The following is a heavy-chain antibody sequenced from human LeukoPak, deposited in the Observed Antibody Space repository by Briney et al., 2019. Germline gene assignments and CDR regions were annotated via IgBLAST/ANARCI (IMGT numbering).Heavy chain of an antibody. Sequence: GGSLRLSCAVSRFTFSSYWMSWVRQAPGSGLEWVANINQDGSETYYVDSVKGRFTISRDNAKNSLFLQMNSLRAEDTAVYYCARGSGSVLDSWGQGALVTVSS. CDR1: RFTFSSYW. V-gene: IGHV3-7*01. CDR2: INQDGSET. J-gene: IGHJ4*02. CDR3: ARGSGSVLDS. D-gene: IGHD2-8*01.